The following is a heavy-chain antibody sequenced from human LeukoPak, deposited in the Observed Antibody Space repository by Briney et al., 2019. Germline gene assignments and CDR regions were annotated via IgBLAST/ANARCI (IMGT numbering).Heavy chain of an antibody. Sequence: GGSLRLSCAASGFTFSSYAMSWVRQAPGKGLEWVSAISGSGGSTYYADSVKGRFTISRDNSKNTLYLQMNSLRAEDTAVYYCAISRPSGYDWEYYFDYWGQGTLVNVSS. J-gene: IGHJ4*02. CDR3: AISRPSGYDWEYYFDY. CDR1: GFTFSSYA. D-gene: IGHD5-12*01. V-gene: IGHV3-23*01. CDR2: ISGSGGST.